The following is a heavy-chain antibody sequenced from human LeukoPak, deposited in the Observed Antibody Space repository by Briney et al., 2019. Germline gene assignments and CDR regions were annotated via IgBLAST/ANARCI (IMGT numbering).Heavy chain of an antibody. D-gene: IGHD2-15*01. V-gene: IGHV3-74*01. CDR2: INPDGSDT. CDR3: ARVRNGYSSGLDV. CDR1: KFTFGSFW. J-gene: IGHJ6*02. Sequence: PGGSLRLSCEASKFTFGSFWTNWVRLVPGKGQLWVSRINPDGSDTEYADSVKGRFTVSRDNARNTLYLEMRSLSVQDSGLYYCARVRNGYSSGLDVWGPGTWVTVSS.